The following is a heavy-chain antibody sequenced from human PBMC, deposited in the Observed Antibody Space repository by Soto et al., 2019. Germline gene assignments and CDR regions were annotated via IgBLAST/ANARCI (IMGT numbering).Heavy chain of an antibody. CDR3: GRQRTYEYVWGNAGYFQH. Sequence: SVKVSCKASGGTLSSYAISWVRQAPGQGLEWMGGIIPIFGTANYAQKLQSRVTITAEESTSTAYMELSSLRSEDTAVYYCGRQRTYEYVWGNAGYFQHWGQGTLVTVSS. J-gene: IGHJ1*01. V-gene: IGHV1-69*13. CDR1: GGTLSSYA. CDR2: IIPIFGTA. D-gene: IGHD3-16*01.